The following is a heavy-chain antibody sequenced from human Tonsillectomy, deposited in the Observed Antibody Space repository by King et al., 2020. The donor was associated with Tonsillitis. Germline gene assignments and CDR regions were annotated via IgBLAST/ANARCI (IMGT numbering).Heavy chain of an antibody. CDR3: ASHHDSDATPVFDF. J-gene: IGHJ4*02. D-gene: IGHD3-22*01. CDR2: IYYSGST. CDR1: GGSISSDDYY. V-gene: IGHV4-31*03. Sequence: VQLQESGPGLVKPSQTLSLTCTVSGGSISSDDYYWSWIRQHPGEGLEWIGNIYYSGSTYYNPSLKSRVIISVDTSNNQFSLRLSSVTAADTAVYYCASHHDSDATPVFDFWGQGILVTVSS.